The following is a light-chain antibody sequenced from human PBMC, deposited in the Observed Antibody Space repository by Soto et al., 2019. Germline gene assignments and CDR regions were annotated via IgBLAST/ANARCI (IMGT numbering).Light chain of an antibody. J-gene: IGKJ2*01. CDR3: QHCHEYQYI. Sequence: DIQMTQSPSALSASIGDRVTIICRARRNIGTWLAWYQQRPGNAPRLLIHDASSLAGGVTSRFSGSGSGTEFTLTITSLQPDDFATYYVQHCHEYQYIFGQGTNVEIK. CDR1: RNIGTW. V-gene: IGKV1-5*02. CDR2: DAS.